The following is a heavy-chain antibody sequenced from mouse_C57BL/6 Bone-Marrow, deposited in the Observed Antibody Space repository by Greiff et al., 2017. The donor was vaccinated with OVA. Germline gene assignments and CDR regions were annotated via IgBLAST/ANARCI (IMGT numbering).Heavy chain of an antibody. J-gene: IGHJ4*01. CDR1: GFSLTSYA. CDR2: IWTGGGT. V-gene: IGHV2-9-1*01. D-gene: IGHD1-1*01. CDR3: ARNRFYGSSYGYYAMDY. Sequence: VQLQQSGPGLVAPSQSLSITCTVSGFSLTSYAISWVRQPPGKGLEWLGVIWTGGGTNYNSALKSRLSISKDNSKSQVFLKMNSLQTDDTARYYCARNRFYGSSYGYYAMDYWGQGTSVTVSS.